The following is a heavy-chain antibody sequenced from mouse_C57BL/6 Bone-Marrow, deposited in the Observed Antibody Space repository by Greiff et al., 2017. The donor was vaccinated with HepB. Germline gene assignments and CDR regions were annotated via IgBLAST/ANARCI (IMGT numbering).Heavy chain of an antibody. Sequence: EVKVVESGGGLVKPGGSLKLSCAASGFTFSDYGMHWVRQAPEKGLEWVAYISSGSSTIYYADTVKGRFTISRDNAKNTLFLQMTRLRSEDTAMYYCSRRIYYYGRSYDYYSMDYWGQGTSVTVSS. J-gene: IGHJ4*01. D-gene: IGHD1-1*01. CDR1: GFTFSDYG. V-gene: IGHV5-17*01. CDR3: SRRIYYYGRSYDYYSMDY. CDR2: ISSGSSTI.